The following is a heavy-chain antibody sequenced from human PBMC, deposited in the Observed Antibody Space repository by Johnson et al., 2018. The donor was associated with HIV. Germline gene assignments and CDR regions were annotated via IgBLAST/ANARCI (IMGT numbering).Heavy chain of an antibody. CDR2: IPYDGSNK. D-gene: IGHD2-21*02. V-gene: IGHV3-30-3*02. CDR1: GFTFSSYA. J-gene: IGHJ3*02. Sequence: QVQLVESGGGVVQPGRSLRLSCAASGFTFSSYAMHWVRQAPGKGLEWVAVIPYDGSNKYYADSVKARFTISRDNSKNTLYLQIHSLRAEDTAVYYCAKTIVVVTADAFDIWGQGTMVTVSS. CDR3: AKTIVVVTADAFDI.